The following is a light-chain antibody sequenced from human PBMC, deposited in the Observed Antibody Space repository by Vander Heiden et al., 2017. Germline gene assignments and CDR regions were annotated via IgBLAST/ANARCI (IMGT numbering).Light chain of an antibody. V-gene: IGLV3-21*04. Sequence: SYVLSPAPSVSVAPGKTATITCGGNNIESQTLHWYQQKPCQAPVLVIYDDTDRPSWIPARISCSNSANTATLTISSVGVGDEADYYYQGWDSSSDQGVFGGGTKLTVL. J-gene: IGLJ2*01. CDR1: NIESQT. CDR3: QGWDSSSDQGV. CDR2: DDT.